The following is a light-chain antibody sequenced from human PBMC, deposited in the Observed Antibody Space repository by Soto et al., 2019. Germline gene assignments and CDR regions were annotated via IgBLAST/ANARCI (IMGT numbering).Light chain of an antibody. CDR1: SRDVGGYNY. CDR3: SSYATSTTVR. Sequence: QSALTQPASVSGSPGQSITISCTGTSRDVGGYNYVSWYQQHPVRAPQLMIYDVSNRPAGVSNRFSGSRSGNTASLTISGLQAEDEAEYYCSSYATSTTVRFGGVPTLTVL. J-gene: IGLJ2*01. CDR2: DVS. V-gene: IGLV2-14*03.